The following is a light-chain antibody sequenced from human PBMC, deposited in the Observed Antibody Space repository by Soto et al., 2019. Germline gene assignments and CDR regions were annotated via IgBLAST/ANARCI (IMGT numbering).Light chain of an antibody. V-gene: IGLV1-44*01. Sequence: QSVLTQPPSASGTPGQRVTISCSGSNSNIRSNTVNWYQQLAGTAPKLLIYSNSQRPSGVPDRFSGSKSGTSASLAISGLQSEDEADYYCAAWDDSLSGYVFGTGTKLTVL. J-gene: IGLJ1*01. CDR1: NSNIRSNT. CDR3: AAWDDSLSGYV. CDR2: SNS.